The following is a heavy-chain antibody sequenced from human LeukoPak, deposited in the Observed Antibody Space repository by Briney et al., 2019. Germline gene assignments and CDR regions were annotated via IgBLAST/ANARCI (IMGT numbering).Heavy chain of an antibody. V-gene: IGHV5-51*01. CDR2: IYPGDSDT. Sequence: GESLKISCKGSGDTFTNHWIGWVRQMPGEGLEWMGIIYPGDSDTKYSPSFQGHVTISVDKSISTAYLQWSSLKASDTAMYYCATPYPREYCSSTTCYFNYWGQGTLVTVSS. CDR1: GDTFTNHW. J-gene: IGHJ4*02. D-gene: IGHD2-2*01. CDR3: ATPYPREYCSSTTCYFNY.